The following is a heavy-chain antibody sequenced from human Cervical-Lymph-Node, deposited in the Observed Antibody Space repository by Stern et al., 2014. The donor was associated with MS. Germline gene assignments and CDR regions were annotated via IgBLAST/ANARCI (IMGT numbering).Heavy chain of an antibody. CDR3: ARDDRGSSWYRFDF. D-gene: IGHD6-13*01. CDR1: GGSISTDGYY. CDR2: IYYSGST. J-gene: IGHJ4*02. Sequence: QVQLQESGPGVAKPSQTLSLTCTVSGGSISTDGYYWTRIRQHTGKGLEWIGYIYYSGSTYYNPSLKSRVTMSLDTSKNQFSLNLSSVTAADTAIYYCARDDRGSSWYRFDFWGQGTLVTVSS. V-gene: IGHV4-31*03.